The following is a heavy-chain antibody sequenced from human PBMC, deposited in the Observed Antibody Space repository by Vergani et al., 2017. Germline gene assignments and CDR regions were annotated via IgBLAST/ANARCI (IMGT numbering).Heavy chain of an antibody. D-gene: IGHD3-22*01. CDR1: GGSISSGGYY. V-gene: IGHV4-31*03. CDR3: ARCARTGYYEDGSGYGGIDY. J-gene: IGHJ4*02. CDR2: SYYIGST. Sequence: QVQLQESGPGLLKPSQTLSLTCTVSGGSISSGGYYWSWIRQLPGKGLEWIGYSYYIGSTYYNPSIKSRVTISVDTSKNQFSLELSSVTAADTAVYYCARCARTGYYEDGSGYGGIDYWGQGTLVTVSS.